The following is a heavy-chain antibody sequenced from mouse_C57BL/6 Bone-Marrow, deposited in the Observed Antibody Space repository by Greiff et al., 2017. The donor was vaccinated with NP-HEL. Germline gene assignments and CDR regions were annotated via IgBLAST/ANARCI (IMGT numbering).Heavy chain of an antibody. CDR2: INPGSGGT. D-gene: IGHD4-1*01. V-gene: IGHV1-54*01. CDR1: GYAFTNYL. Sequence: VQLQQSGAELVRPGTSVKVSCKASGYAFTNYLIEWVKQRPGQGLEWIGVINPGSGGTNYNGKFKGKATLTADKSSSTAYMQLSSLTSEDSAVYFCARENWDGYYFDYWGQGTTLTVSS. J-gene: IGHJ2*01. CDR3: ARENWDGYYFDY.